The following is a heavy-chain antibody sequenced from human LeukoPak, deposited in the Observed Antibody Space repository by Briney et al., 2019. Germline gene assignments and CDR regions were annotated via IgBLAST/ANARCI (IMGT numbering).Heavy chain of an antibody. D-gene: IGHD6-13*01. J-gene: IGHJ6*03. V-gene: IGHV4-4*07. CDR2: IYTSGST. CDR1: GGSISSYY. CDR3: ARYNGAGAGAYYYYMDV. Sequence: SETLSLTCTVSGGSISSYYCSWIRQPAGKGLEWIGRIYTSGSTNYNPSLKSRVTMSVDTSKNHFSLKLSSVTAADTAVYYWARYNGAGAGAYYYYMDVWGKGTTVTVSS.